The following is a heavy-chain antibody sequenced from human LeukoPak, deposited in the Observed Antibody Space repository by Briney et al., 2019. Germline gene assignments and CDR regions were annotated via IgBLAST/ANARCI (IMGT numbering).Heavy chain of an antibody. CDR2: ISSSAGGP. CDR1: GFTFSSYA. Sequence: GGSLRLSCAASGFTFSSYAMSWVPQAPGKGLGWVSAISSSAGGPYPADSVKGRFTITRDNSKNTLLLQMNSLRAEDTAVYYCANHKTLNGDYGLDYWGQGSLVTVSS. J-gene: IGHJ4*02. V-gene: IGHV3-23*01. D-gene: IGHD4-17*01. CDR3: ANHKTLNGDYGLDY.